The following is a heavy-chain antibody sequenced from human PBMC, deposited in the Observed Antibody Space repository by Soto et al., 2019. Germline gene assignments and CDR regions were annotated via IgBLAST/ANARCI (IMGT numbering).Heavy chain of an antibody. Sequence: SETLSLTCTVSGDSISSYYWGWIRQPPGKGLEWIGYIHYSGSTNYNPSLKSRVTITVDTPKNQCSLKVNSMTAVNTAVYYCARGGLAARKGRWFDPWGQGTLVNV. CDR2: IHYSGST. V-gene: IGHV4-59*01. CDR1: GDSISSYY. CDR3: ARGGLAARKGRWFDP. J-gene: IGHJ5*02. D-gene: IGHD6-6*01.